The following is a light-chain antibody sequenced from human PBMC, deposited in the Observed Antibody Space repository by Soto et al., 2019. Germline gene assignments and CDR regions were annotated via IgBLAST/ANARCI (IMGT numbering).Light chain of an antibody. CDR2: DAS. V-gene: IGKV3-11*01. CDR1: QSVSSY. J-gene: IGKJ4*01. Sequence: DIVLTQSPATLSLSPGERATLSCRASQSVSSYLAWYQQKPGQAPRLLIYDASTRSTGIPARFSGSGSGTDFTLTISSLEPEDFAVYYCQQRSNWLLTFGGGTKVEIK. CDR3: QQRSNWLLT.